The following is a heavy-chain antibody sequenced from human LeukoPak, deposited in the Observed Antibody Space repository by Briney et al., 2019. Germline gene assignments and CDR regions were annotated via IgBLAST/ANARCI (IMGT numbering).Heavy chain of an antibody. Sequence: GGSLRLSCAASGFSFSSSGMHWVRQAPGKGLEWVSVIWFDGRNKYYADSVKGRFTISRDNSKNTVSLQMYSLRAEDTAIYYCARGASGGGDYVAHWGQGTLVTVSS. CDR2: IWFDGRNK. J-gene: IGHJ5*02. D-gene: IGHD3-16*01. V-gene: IGHV3-33*01. CDR3: ARGASGGGDYVAH. CDR1: GFSFSSSG.